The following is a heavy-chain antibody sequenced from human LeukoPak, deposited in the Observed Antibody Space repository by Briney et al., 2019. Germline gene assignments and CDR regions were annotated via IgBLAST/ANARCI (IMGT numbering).Heavy chain of an antibody. V-gene: IGHV1-69*04. D-gene: IGHD1-7*01. Sequence: SVKVSCKASGGTFSSYAISWVRQAPGQGLEWMGRIIPTLGIANYAQKFQGRVTITADKSTSTAYMELSSLRSEDTAVYYCASRPHGWNYAVDYWGQGTLVTVSS. CDR2: IIPTLGIA. CDR3: ASRPHGWNYAVDY. J-gene: IGHJ4*02. CDR1: GGTFSSYA.